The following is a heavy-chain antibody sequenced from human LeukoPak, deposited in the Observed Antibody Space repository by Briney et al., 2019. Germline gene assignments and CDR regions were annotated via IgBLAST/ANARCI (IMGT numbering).Heavy chain of an antibody. CDR3: AKDLSGYSSQFDY. CDR1: GFTFSSYG. Sequence: GRSLRLSCAASGFTFSSYGMHWVRQAPGKGLEWVAVISYDGSNKYYADSVEGRFTISRDNSKNTLYLQMNSLRAEDTAVYYCAKDLSGYSSQFDYWGQGTLVTVSS. CDR2: ISYDGSNK. J-gene: IGHJ4*02. D-gene: IGHD3-22*01. V-gene: IGHV3-30*18.